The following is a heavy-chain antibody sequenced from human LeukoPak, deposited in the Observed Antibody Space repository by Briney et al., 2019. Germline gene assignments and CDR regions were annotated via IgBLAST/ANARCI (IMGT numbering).Heavy chain of an antibody. CDR2: ISSGGYTI. V-gene: IGHV3-48*04. D-gene: IGHD3-22*01. CDR3: ATDSSGFSY. CDR1: GFTFSSYG. J-gene: IGHJ4*02. Sequence: GGSLRLSCAASGFTFSSYGMSWVRQAPGEGLEWVSSISSGGYTIKYHDSVRGRFIISRDNANNSLYLQMNSLRGDDTASYYCATDSSGFSYWGQGILVAVSS.